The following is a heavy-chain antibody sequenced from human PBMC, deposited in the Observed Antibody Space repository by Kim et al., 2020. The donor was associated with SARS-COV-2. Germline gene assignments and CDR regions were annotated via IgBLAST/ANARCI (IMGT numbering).Heavy chain of an antibody. D-gene: IGHD3-22*01. V-gene: IGHV4-39*02. CDR2: IYYSGST. CDR3: AGDSSGYYFFDY. J-gene: IGHJ4*02. CDR1: GGSISSSSYY. Sequence: SETLSLTCIVSGGSISSSSYYWAWIRQPPGKGLEWIGSIYYSGSTYYNPSLKSRVTISVDTSKNQFSLNLTSVTAADTAMYFCAGDSSGYYFFDYWGQGTLVTVSS.